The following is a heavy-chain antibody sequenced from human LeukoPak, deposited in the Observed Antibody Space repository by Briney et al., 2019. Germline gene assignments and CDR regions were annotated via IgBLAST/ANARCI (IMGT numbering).Heavy chain of an antibody. D-gene: IGHD2-21*02. V-gene: IGHV4-34*01. CDR1: AAPFTRFP. CDR2: INPSGST. CDR3: ASRHIYRSTVVYGAVTQYCHFDF. J-gene: IGHJ2*01. Sequence: PSETPSLIWSLDAAPFTRFPGRCIRQPPGKGLEWIGEINPSGSTNYNPSLKSRVTISVDTSKNQFSLKLSSVTAADTSVYYCASRHIYRSTVVYGAVTQYCHFDFWGRGTLVTVSS.